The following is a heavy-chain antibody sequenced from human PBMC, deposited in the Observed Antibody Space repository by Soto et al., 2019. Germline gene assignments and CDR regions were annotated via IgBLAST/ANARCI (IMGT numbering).Heavy chain of an antibody. J-gene: IGHJ4*01. CDR2: ISYGGGTT. CDR3: AKNPVYYYDSPGYHFYY. Sequence: GGSLRLSCAASEFTFSNYAMSWVRQAPGKGLEWVSAISYGGGTTYYADSVKGEFNISRDNSKNTLYLQMNSLRAEDTAVYYCAKNPVYYYDSPGYHFYYCVHGTLVTVSS. CDR1: EFTFSNYA. D-gene: IGHD3-22*01. V-gene: IGHV3-23*01.